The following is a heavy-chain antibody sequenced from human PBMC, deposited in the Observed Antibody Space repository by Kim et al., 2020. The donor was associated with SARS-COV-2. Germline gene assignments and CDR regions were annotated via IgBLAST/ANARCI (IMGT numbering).Heavy chain of an antibody. J-gene: IGHJ4*02. CDR1: GFTFSSYG. D-gene: IGHD2-2*01. V-gene: IGHV3-33*01. CDR3: ARDRDVVVPAADLDY. CDR2: IWYDGSNK. Sequence: GGSLRLSCAASGFTFSSYGMHWVRQAPGKGLEWVAVIWYDGSNKYYADSVKGRFTISRDNSKNTLYLQMNSLRAEDTAVYYCARDRDVVVPAADLDYWGQGTLVTLSS.